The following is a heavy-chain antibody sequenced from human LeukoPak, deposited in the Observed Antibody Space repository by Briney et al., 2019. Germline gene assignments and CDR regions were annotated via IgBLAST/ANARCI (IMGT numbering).Heavy chain of an antibody. Sequence: GGSLRLSCAASGFTFSDYYMNWVRQAPGKGLEWVSYISSSSSTIYYADSVKGRFTISRDNAKNSLYLQMNSLRDEDTAVYYCASGSSSWYEYYFDYWGQGTLVTVSS. CDR1: GFTFSDYY. CDR2: ISSSSSTI. CDR3: ASGSSSWYEYYFDY. V-gene: IGHV3-48*02. J-gene: IGHJ4*02. D-gene: IGHD6-13*01.